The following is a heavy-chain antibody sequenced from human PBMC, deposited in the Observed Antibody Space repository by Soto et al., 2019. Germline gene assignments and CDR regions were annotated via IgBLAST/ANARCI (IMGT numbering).Heavy chain of an antibody. CDR3: ARDSAYSFAY. CDR2: IGTRASNV. D-gene: IGHD2-15*01. CDR1: GFTFSDYS. J-gene: IGHJ4*02. V-gene: IGHV3-48*01. Sequence: EVQLVESGGGLVQPGGSLRLSCTASGFTFSDYSMNWVRQAPGKGLEWASYIGTRASNVYYASSVEGRFSISRDNAKNSLYLQMYDLRAEDTAVYYCARDSAYSFAYWGQGILVTVSP.